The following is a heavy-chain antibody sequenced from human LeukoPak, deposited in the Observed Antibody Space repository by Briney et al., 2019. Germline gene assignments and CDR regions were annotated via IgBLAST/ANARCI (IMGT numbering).Heavy chain of an antibody. J-gene: IGHJ3*02. CDR2: IWYDGSNK. V-gene: IGHV3-33*08. Sequence: PGGSLRLSCAASGFTFSSYSMNWVRQAPGKGLEWVALIWYDGSNKFYADSVKGRFTISRDNSKNTLYLQMNSLRPEDMAVYYCARDRLRYFDWLTKSHDPFDIWGQGTMVTVSS. CDR3: ARDRLRYFDWLTKSHDPFDI. CDR1: GFTFSSYS. D-gene: IGHD3-9*01.